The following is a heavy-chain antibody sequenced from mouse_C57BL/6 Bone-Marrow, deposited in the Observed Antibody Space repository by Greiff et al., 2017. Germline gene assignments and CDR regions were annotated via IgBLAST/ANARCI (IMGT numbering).Heavy chain of an antibody. V-gene: IGHV1-19*01. J-gene: IGHJ3*01. CDR1: GYTFTDYY. Sequence: VQLQQSGPVLVKPGASVKMSCKASGYTFTDYYMNWVKQSHGKSLEWIGVINPYNGGTSYNQKFKGKATLTVDKSSSTAYMELNSLTSEDSAVYYCARRGGYYDYDVGFAYWGQGTLVTVSA. CDR2: INPYNGGT. D-gene: IGHD2-4*01. CDR3: ARRGGYYDYDVGFAY.